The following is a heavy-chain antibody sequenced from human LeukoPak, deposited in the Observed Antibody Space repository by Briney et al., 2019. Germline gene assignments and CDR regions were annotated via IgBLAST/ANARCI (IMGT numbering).Heavy chain of an antibody. J-gene: IGHJ4*02. V-gene: IGHV3-30*02. Sequence: GGSLRLSCAASGFTFSSYGMHWVRQAPGKGLEGVAFIRYDGSNKYYAASVKGRFTISRDNSKNPLYLQMNSLSAEDTAVYYCAKDLTGTEVYWGQGTLVTVSS. CDR3: AKDLTGTEVY. CDR2: IRYDGSNK. D-gene: IGHD6-13*01. CDR1: GFTFSSYG.